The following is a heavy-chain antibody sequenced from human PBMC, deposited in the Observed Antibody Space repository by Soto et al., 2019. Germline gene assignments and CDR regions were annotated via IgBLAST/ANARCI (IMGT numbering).Heavy chain of an antibody. CDR2: ISAYNGNT. D-gene: IGHD3-3*01. Sequence: ASVKVSCKASGYTFTSYGISWVRQAPGQGHEWMGWISAYNGNTNYAQKLQGRVTMTTDTSTSTAYMELRSLRSDDTAVYYCAIDAYYDFWSGYYTKPYYYYMDVWGKGTTVTVSS. CDR3: AIDAYYDFWSGYYTKPYYYYMDV. J-gene: IGHJ6*03. V-gene: IGHV1-18*01. CDR1: GYTFTSYG.